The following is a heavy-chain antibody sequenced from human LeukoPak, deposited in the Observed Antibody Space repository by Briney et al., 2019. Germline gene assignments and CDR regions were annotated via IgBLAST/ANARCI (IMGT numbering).Heavy chain of an antibody. V-gene: IGHV1-24*01. D-gene: IGHD3-22*01. CDR3: AREDYDDRSGYYPSH. CDR1: GYTLTELS. Sequence: ASVKVSCKVSGYTLTELSMHWVRQAPGKGLEWMGGFDPEDGETIYAQKLQGRVTLTTDTSTSTVCMELRRLRSDDTAVYYCAREDYDDRSGYYPSHWGQGTLVTVSS. CDR2: FDPEDGET. J-gene: IGHJ4*02.